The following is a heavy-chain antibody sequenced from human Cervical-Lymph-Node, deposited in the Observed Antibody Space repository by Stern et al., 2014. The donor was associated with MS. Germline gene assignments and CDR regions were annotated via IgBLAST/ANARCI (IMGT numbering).Heavy chain of an antibody. J-gene: IGHJ4*02. CDR2: IKSKTDGGTT. V-gene: IGHV3-15*01. CDR3: TTTNGKWLDFDH. CDR1: GFTFSRAW. Sequence: DQLVQSGGDLVEPGGSLRLSCATSGFTFSRAWMTWVRQAQGKGLEWVVSIKSKTDGGTTDSAAPVKGRFTISRDDSKSMLYLQMNSLKTEDTAVYYCTTTNGKWLDFDHWGQGTLVTVSS. D-gene: IGHD6-19*01.